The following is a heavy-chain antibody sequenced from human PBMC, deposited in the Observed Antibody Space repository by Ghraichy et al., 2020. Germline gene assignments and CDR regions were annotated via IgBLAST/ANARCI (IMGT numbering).Heavy chain of an antibody. CDR3: TRGGSYFDY. Sequence: GGSLRLSCAASGFTFSSYTMNWVRQAPGKGLECVSSITTGSSYIYFADSVKGRFTISRDNAKNSLYLQMDSLRAEDTAVYYCTRGGSYFDYWSQGTLVTVSS. J-gene: IGHJ4*02. V-gene: IGHV3-21*01. CDR1: GFTFSSYT. CDR2: ITTGSSYI. D-gene: IGHD3-10*01.